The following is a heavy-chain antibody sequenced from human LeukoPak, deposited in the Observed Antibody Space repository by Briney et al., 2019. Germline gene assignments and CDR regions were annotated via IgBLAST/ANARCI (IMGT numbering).Heavy chain of an antibody. J-gene: IGHJ4*02. CDR1: GFTFSSYS. Sequence: GGSLRLSCAASGFTFSSYSMNWVRQAPGKGLEWVSYISSSSSTIYYADSVKGRFTISRDNAKNSLYLQMNSLRAEDTAVYYCASPPFLSYDYSNYWGQGTLVTVSS. CDR3: ASPPFLSYDYSNY. CDR2: ISSSSSTI. D-gene: IGHD4-11*01. V-gene: IGHV3-48*01.